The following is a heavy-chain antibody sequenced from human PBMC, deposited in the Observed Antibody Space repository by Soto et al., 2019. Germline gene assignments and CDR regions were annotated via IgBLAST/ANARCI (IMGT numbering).Heavy chain of an antibody. CDR2: ISYDGSNK. J-gene: IGHJ6*02. Sequence: PGGSLRLSCAASGFTFSSYAMHWVRQAPGKGLEWVAVISYDGSNKYYADSVKGRFTISRDNSKNTLYLQMNSLRAEDTAVYYCARDYCSSTSCYASVGATTHAYYYYGMDVWGQGTTVTVSS. CDR3: ARDYCSSTSCYASVGATTHAYYYYGMDV. D-gene: IGHD2-2*01. V-gene: IGHV3-30-3*01. CDR1: GFTFSSYA.